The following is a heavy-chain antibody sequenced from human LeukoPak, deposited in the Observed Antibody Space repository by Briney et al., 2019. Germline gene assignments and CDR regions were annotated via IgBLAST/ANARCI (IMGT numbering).Heavy chain of an antibody. D-gene: IGHD6-19*01. Sequence: SETLSLTCTVSGGSISISSYYWGWIRQPPGKGLEWIGSIYYSGSTYYNLSLKSRVTISVDTSKNQFSLKLSSVTAADTAVYYCARHRVPRSGWYGDFDYWGQGTLVTVSS. J-gene: IGHJ4*02. CDR1: GGSISISSYY. CDR2: IYYSGST. V-gene: IGHV4-39*01. CDR3: ARHRVPRSGWYGDFDY.